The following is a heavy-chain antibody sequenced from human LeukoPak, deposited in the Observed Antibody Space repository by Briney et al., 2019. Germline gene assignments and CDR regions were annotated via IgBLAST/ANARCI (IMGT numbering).Heavy chain of an antibody. J-gene: IGHJ4*02. Sequence: PGGSLRLSCATSGFNFNIHGMHWVRQAPGKGLEWVAFIRNDGGNKYYADSVKGRFTISRDNSKNTLYLQMNSLRAEDTAVYYCAKDTYYDILTAYSSGWFDYWGQGTLVTVSS. CDR3: AKDTYYDILTAYSSGWFDY. CDR1: GFNFNIHG. D-gene: IGHD3-9*01. CDR2: IRNDGGNK. V-gene: IGHV3-30*02.